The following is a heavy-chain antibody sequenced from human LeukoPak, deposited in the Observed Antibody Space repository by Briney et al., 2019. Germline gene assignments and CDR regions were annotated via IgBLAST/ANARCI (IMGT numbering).Heavy chain of an antibody. Sequence: GASVKVSCKPSGYTFTTDGITWVRQAPGQGLEWMGWISAYNGNTNYAQKFQGRVTMTTDTSTSTAYMELRSLRSDDTAVYYCARLISSGIYYFDYWGQGTLVTVSS. D-gene: IGHD1-26*01. V-gene: IGHV1-18*01. CDR1: GYTFTTDG. J-gene: IGHJ4*02. CDR3: ARLISSGIYYFDY. CDR2: ISAYNGNT.